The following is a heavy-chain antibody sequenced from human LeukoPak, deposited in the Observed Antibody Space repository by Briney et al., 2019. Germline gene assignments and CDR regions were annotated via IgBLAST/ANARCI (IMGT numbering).Heavy chain of an antibody. CDR1: GYTFTSYA. Sequence: GASVKVSCRASGYTFTSYAMNWVRQAPGQGLESTGWINPDSGDTNFAQKFQGRVSMTRDTSISTAYMELSRLRSDDTAYYYCARVQYYDILTGSFQYWGQGTLVTVSS. J-gene: IGHJ1*01. CDR3: ARVQYYDILTGSFQY. CDR2: INPDSGDT. D-gene: IGHD3-9*01. V-gene: IGHV1-2*02.